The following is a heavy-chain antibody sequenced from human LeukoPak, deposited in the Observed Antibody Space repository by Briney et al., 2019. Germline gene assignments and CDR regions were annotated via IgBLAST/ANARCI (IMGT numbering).Heavy chain of an antibody. J-gene: IGHJ6*02. CDR1: GFTFSSYG. CDR2: MWYDGSNI. D-gene: IGHD3-10*01. V-gene: IGHV3-33*06. CDR3: SKYRVSTKRITMVRGIILDYYYGMDV. Sequence: PGRSLRLSCAAPGFTFSSYGMHWVRQAPGKGLEWVAVMWYDGSNIYYADSVKGRFTISRDNSKNTLYLQMNTLRAGDAAVYYCSKYRVSTKRITMVRGIILDYYYGMDVWGQGTTVTVSS.